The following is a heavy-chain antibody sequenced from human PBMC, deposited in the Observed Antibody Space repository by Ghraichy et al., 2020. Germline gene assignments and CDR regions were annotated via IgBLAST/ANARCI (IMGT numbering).Heavy chain of an antibody. V-gene: IGHV3-7*03. D-gene: IGHD6-13*01. J-gene: IGHJ6*03. CDR3: ARGTAGTRYYYYYYMDV. Sequence: ETLSLTCAASGFTFSSYWMSWVRQAPGKRLEWVANIKQDGSEKYYVDSVKGRLTISRDNAKNSLYLQMNSLRAEDTAVYYCARGTAGTRYYYYYYMDVWGKGTTVTVSS. CDR2: IKQDGSEK. CDR1: GFTFSSYW.